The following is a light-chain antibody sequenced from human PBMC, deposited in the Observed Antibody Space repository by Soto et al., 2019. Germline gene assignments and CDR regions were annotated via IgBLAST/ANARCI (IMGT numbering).Light chain of an antibody. CDR1: QTVSSN. Sequence: EIVMTKSPAPLSVSPGERSTLSCMASQTVSSNLAWYQQKPGQAPRLLIYGASTRATGIPARFSGGGSGTELTLTISSLQSEDFAVCYCQQYNNWPLTFGQGTRLEIK. CDR2: GAS. CDR3: QQYNNWPLT. J-gene: IGKJ5*01. V-gene: IGKV3-15*01.